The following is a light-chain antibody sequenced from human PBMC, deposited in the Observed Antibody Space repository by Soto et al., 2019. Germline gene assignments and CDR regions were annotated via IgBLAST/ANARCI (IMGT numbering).Light chain of an antibody. CDR2: EVS. V-gene: IGLV2-14*01. Sequence: QSALTQPASVSGSPGQSITISCPGTSSDVGGYNYVSWYQQHPCKAPKLMIYEVSNLPSGVSNLFSSSTSGNTASLTISGLQAEDEDDYYCSSYTSSSTRDFGTGTKVTVL. CDR3: SSYTSSSTRD. CDR1: SSDVGGYNY. J-gene: IGLJ1*01.